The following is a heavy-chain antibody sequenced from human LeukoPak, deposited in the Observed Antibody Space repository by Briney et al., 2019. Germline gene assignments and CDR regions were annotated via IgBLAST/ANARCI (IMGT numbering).Heavy chain of an antibody. CDR2: IRYDGSEK. D-gene: IGHD6-13*01. CDR3: ATSVTGYSSPFYY. CDR1: GFNFNSYD. J-gene: IGHJ4*02. V-gene: IGHV3-30*02. Sequence: GGSLRLSCAASGFNFNSYDMQWVRQSPGKGLEWVTFIRYDGSEKYYVDSVEGRFTISRDNSKNTLYLQMNSLRAEDTAVYYCATSVTGYSSPFYYWGQGTPVTVSS.